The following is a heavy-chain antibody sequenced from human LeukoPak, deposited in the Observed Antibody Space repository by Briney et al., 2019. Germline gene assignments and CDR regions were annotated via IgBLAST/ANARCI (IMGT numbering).Heavy chain of an antibody. V-gene: IGHV1-69*01. CDR2: IIPIFGTA. J-gene: IGHJ3*02. CDR1: GGTFSSYA. D-gene: IGHD6-13*01. CDR3: ARALIAAAKLNAFDI. Sequence: SVKVSCKASGGTFSSYAISWVRQAPGQGLEWMGGIIPIFGTANYAQKFQGRVTITADESTSTAYMELSSLRSEDTAVYYCARALIAAAKLNAFDIWGQGTMVTVSS.